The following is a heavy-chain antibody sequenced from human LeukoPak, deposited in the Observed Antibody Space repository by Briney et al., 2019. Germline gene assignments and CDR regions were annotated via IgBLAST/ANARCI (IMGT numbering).Heavy chain of an antibody. CDR1: GFTFSTCP. V-gene: IGHV3-23*01. CDR2: ISYSGDAT. D-gene: IGHD2-15*01. J-gene: IGHJ4*02. Sequence: PGGSLRLSCAASGFTFSTCPMTWVRLPPGKGLEWVSTISYSGDATYYADSVRGRFTISRDDSKNTLYLQMNSLRAEDTAVYYCASPNTQGGDYFDYWGQGTLVTVTS. CDR3: ASPNTQGGDYFDY.